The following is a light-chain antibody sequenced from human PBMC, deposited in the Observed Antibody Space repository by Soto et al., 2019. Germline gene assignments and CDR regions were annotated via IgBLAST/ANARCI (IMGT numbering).Light chain of an antibody. CDR3: NSYTTSNTRQIV. Sequence: QPVLTQPASVSGSPGQSITTSCTGTSSDVGGYNYVSWYQQHPGKAPKFMIYDVSNRPSGVSTRFSGSKSGNTASLTISGLQAEDEADYYCNSYTTSNTRQIVFGTGTK. V-gene: IGLV2-14*01. CDR2: DVS. J-gene: IGLJ1*01. CDR1: SSDVGGYNY.